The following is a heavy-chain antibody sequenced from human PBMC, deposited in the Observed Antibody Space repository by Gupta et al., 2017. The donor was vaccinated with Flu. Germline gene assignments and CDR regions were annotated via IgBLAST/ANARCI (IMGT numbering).Heavy chain of an antibody. CDR2: IWRDGSDE. CDR1: GYSLTNYG. J-gene: IGHJ4*02. V-gene: IGHV3-33*01. CDR3: ARRASGDGYIIDD. D-gene: IGHD2-21*01. Sequence: QVQLGESGGGEVQPGRSMRLSCAASGYSLTNYGMHWGGQATGKGLKWVAHIWRDGSDERYGDAGKGRFTISRDNSKNTLYLERNSLRTEDTAVYHCARRASGDGYIIDDGGRGTMVTVSS.